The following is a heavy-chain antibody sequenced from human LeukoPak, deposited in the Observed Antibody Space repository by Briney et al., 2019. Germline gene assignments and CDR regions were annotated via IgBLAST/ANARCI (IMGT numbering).Heavy chain of an antibody. Sequence: ASVKVSCKASGYTFTGYYMHWVRQAPGQGLEWMGWITPNNGGTNYAQKFQGRVTMTRDTSTSTAYTELSRLRSDDTAVYYCARGIPVIPAGVFDYWGQGTLVTVSS. CDR1: GYTFTGYY. CDR2: ITPNNGGT. D-gene: IGHD2-2*01. J-gene: IGHJ4*02. V-gene: IGHV1-2*02. CDR3: ARGIPVIPAGVFDY.